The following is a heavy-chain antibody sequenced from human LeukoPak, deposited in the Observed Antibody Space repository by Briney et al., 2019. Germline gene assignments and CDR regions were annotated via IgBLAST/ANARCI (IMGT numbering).Heavy chain of an antibody. CDR3: DRDRTSGAVGEFAF. D-gene: IGHD3-10*01. CDR1: GFTFSGNY. Sequence: GGSLRLSCAVSGFTFSGNYMSWVRQAPRKGLEWVSAIYTDGNTHYAGSVKGRFTISRDSFKNTLYLQMNSLRAEDTAVYYCDRDRTSGAVGEFAFWGQGTLVTVSS. CDR2: IYTDGNT. V-gene: IGHV3-66*01. J-gene: IGHJ4*02.